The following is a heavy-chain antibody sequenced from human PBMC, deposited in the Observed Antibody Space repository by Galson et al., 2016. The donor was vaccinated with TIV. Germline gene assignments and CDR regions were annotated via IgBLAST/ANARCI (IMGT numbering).Heavy chain of an antibody. CDR3: AVDADGAYYYDSGDYY. CDR2: IGGSGVTT. CDR1: GFTFSNYA. V-gene: IGHV3-23*01. J-gene: IGHJ4*02. Sequence: SLRLSCAASGFTFSNYALSWVRQAPGKGLEWVSSIGGSGVTTFYADSVKGRFTISRDNSKNTLSLQMNSLRAEDTAVYYCAVDADGAYYYDSGDYYWGQGTLVTASS. D-gene: IGHD3-22*01.